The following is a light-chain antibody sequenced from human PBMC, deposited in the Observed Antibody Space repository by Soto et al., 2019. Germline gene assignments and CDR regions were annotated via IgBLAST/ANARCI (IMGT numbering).Light chain of an antibody. CDR2: WAS. CDR1: QSVLYSANNKNN. J-gene: IGKJ1*01. CDR3: QQYYSTPRT. Sequence: DIVMTQSPDSLAVSLGEMATINCKSSQSVLYSANNKNNLDWNQQKPGQPPKLLIYWASTREFGVTDRFSGSGSETDFTLTSSSLQAEDVAVYYCQQYYSTPRTCGQGTKVEIK. V-gene: IGKV4-1*01.